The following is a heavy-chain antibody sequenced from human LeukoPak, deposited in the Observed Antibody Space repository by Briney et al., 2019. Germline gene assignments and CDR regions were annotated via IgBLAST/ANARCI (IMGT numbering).Heavy chain of an antibody. J-gene: IGHJ4*02. V-gene: IGHV3-48*04. D-gene: IGHD6-19*01. Sequence: PGGSLRLSCAASGFTFSSYSMNWVRQAPGKGLEWASYISGSSGTRYYADSVKGRFTISRDNAKNSLYLQMNSLRAEDTAVYYCSRAPYTSGWYRGDNDYWGQGTLVTVSS. CDR3: SRAPYTSGWYRGDNDY. CDR2: ISGSSGTR. CDR1: GFTFSSYS.